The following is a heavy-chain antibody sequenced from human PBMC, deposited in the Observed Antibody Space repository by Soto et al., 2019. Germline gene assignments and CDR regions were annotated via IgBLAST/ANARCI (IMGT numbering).Heavy chain of an antibody. CDR2: INHSGRV. CDR1: GGSFSGHS. J-gene: IGHJ5*01. V-gene: IGHV4-34*01. Sequence: SETLSLTCAVYGGSFSGHSWTWIRRSPGKGLEWIGDINHSGRVNYSPSLKSRVTISLDTSKNQFSLTLSAVTAADTAMYYCSTRAYDTNGYYRFDPWGQGTLVTVSS. CDR3: STRAYDTNGYYRFDP. D-gene: IGHD3-22*01.